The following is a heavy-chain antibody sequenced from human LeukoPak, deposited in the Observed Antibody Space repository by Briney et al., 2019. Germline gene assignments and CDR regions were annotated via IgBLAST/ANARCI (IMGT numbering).Heavy chain of an antibody. J-gene: IGHJ5*02. V-gene: IGHV3-7*01. CDR1: GFTFSSYW. CDR2: IKQDGSEK. CDR3: ARVPRGLWFDP. D-gene: IGHD3-16*01. Sequence: GGSLRLSCAASGFTFSSYWMSWVRQAPGKGLEWVANIKQDGSEKHYVDSVKGRFTISRDNAKNSLYLQMNSLRAEDTAVYYCARVPRGLWFDPWGQGTLVTVSS.